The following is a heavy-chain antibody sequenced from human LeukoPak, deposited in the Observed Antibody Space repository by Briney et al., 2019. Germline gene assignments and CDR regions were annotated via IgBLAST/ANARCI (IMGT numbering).Heavy chain of an antibody. D-gene: IGHD3-10*01. CDR3: ARRRSGRNWFDP. CDR2: INYSGTT. V-gene: IGHV4-39*01. Sequence: PSETLSLTRTVSGDSISSSDYYWGWIRQPPGEGLDFIAGINYSGTTYYDPSLKSRVTISVDTSKNQFSLQLTSVTAADTAVYYCARRRSGRNWFDPWGQGTLVTVSS. CDR1: GDSISSSDYY. J-gene: IGHJ5*02.